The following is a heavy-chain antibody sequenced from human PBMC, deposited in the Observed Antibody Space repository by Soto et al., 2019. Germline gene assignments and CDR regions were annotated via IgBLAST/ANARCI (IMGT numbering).Heavy chain of an antibody. Sequence: ASVKVSCKASGYTFTAYYMYWVRQAPGQGLEWVGRINPKSGDTNYAQKFQGRVTMTRDTSTSTVYMELSSLRSEDTAVYYCARARGYSSGYGTVFSFDYWGQGTLVTVSS. CDR3: ARARGYSSGYGTVFSFDY. CDR1: GYTFTAYY. D-gene: IGHD3-22*01. CDR2: INPKSGDT. J-gene: IGHJ4*02. V-gene: IGHV1-2*06.